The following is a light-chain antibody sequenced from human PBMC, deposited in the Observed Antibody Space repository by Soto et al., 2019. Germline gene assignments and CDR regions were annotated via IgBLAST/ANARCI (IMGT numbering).Light chain of an antibody. CDR3: QQTYSAPPT. J-gene: IGKJ1*01. Sequence: DIQMTQSPSSLSASVGDRVTITCRASQIISTYLNWYQQRAGLATRLLIYAASSLQSRVPPRFSCSGYGTDFTLTISSLQPEDFATYFSQQTYSAPPTFGQGTKV. CDR2: AAS. V-gene: IGKV1-39*01. CDR1: QIISTY.